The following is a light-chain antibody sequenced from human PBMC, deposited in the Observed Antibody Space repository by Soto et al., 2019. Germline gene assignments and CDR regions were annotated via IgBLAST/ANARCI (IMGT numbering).Light chain of an antibody. CDR1: QSLSRTY. J-gene: IGKJ2*01. CDR2: GVS. V-gene: IGKV3-20*01. Sequence: EIVLTQSPGTLSVSPGERATLSCRASQSLSRTYLAWYQQKPGQSPRLLIYGVSSRATGIPDRFSGSGSGTVFTLTISRLEPEDFAVYYCQHYGTSPYTFGQGTKLEIK. CDR3: QHYGTSPYT.